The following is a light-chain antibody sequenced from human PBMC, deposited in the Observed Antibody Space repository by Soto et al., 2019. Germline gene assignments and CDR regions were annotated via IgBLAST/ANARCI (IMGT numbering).Light chain of an antibody. CDR2: AAS. J-gene: IGKJ3*01. CDR1: QHINNY. Sequence: DIQMAQSPSSLSASVGDRVTITCRASQHINNYLAWYQQRPGKAPKLLIYAASTLQSGVPSRFSGGGSATDFTLTISSLQPEDVATYYCQKYNNGPPATFGPGTKV. CDR3: QKYNNGPPAT. V-gene: IGKV1-27*01.